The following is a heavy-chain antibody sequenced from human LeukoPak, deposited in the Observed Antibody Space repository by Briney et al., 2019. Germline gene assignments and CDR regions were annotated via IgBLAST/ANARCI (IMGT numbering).Heavy chain of an antibody. CDR2: IIPTFGTA. J-gene: IGHJ6*04. CDR1: GGTFTSYA. D-gene: IGHD3-9*01. CDR3: ARATYYDILSGYLYYYFGMDV. Sequence: SVKVSCKASGGTFTSYAISWVRQAPGQGLEWMGGIIPTFGTANYAQKFQGRVTITADKSTSTAYMELSSLRSEDPAVFYCARATYYDILSGYLYYYFGMDVWGKGTTVTVSS. V-gene: IGHV1-69*06.